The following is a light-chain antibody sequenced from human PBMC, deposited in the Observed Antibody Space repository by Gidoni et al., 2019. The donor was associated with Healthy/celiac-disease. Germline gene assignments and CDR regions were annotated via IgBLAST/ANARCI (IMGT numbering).Light chain of an antibody. J-gene: IGLJ2*01. CDR2: SNN. CDR1: SSNIGSNT. Sequence: QSVLTQPPSASGTPGQRVTISCSGSSSNIGSNTVNWYQQLPGTPPKLLIYSNNQRPSGVPVRFSGSKSGTSASLAISGLQSEDEADYYCAAWDDSLNGFVVFGGGTKLTVL. V-gene: IGLV1-44*01. CDR3: AAWDDSLNGFVV.